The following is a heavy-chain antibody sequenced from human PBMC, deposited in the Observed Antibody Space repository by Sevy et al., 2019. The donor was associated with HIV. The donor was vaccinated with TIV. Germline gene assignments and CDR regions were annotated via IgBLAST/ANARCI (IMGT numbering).Heavy chain of an antibody. V-gene: IGHV3-21*01. D-gene: IGHD2-2*01. CDR2: ISSSSTYI. CDR1: GFTFNNYY. J-gene: IGHJ4*02. Sequence: GGSLRLSCVASGFTFNNYYMNWVRQAPGKGLEWVSCISSSSTYIYYADSVKGRFTISRDNAKNSLYLQMNSLRAEDTAVYYCARDGGCTSTSCLLYFDYWGQGTLVTVSS. CDR3: ARDGGCTSTSCLLYFDY.